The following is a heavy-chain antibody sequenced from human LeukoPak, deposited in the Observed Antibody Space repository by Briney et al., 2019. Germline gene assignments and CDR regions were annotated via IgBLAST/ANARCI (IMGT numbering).Heavy chain of an antibody. CDR2: IDPSDSYT. D-gene: IGHD3-10*01. CDR1: GYSFTSYW. J-gene: IGHJ6*04. V-gene: IGHV5-10-1*01. Sequence: GESLKISCKGSGYSFTSYWISWVRQMPGKGLEWMGRIDPSDSYTNYSPSFQGHVTISADKSLSTAYLQWSSLKASDTAMYYCARHLGFGVYYYYGMDVWGKGTTVTVSS. CDR3: ARHLGFGVYYYYGMDV.